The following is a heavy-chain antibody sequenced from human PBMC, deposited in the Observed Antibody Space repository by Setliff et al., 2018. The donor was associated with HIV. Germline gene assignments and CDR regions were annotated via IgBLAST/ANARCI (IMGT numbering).Heavy chain of an antibody. J-gene: IGHJ4*02. V-gene: IGHV7-4-1*02. CDR3: ARDGGIYRYEGDYFDY. Sequence: ASVKVSCKASGYTFTSYAMNWVRQAPGQGLEWMGWINTNTGNPTYAQGFTGRFVFSLDTSVSTAYLQISSLKAEDTAVYYCARDGGIYRYEGDYFDYWGQGTLVTVSS. CDR2: INTNTGNP. D-gene: IGHD3-16*02. CDR1: GYTFTSYA.